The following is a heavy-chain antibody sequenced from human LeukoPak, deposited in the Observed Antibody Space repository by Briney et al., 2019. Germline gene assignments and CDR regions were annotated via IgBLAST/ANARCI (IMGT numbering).Heavy chain of an antibody. V-gene: IGHV1-2*02. CDR1: GYTFTSYG. Sequence: KPGASVKVSCKASGYTFTSYGISWVRQAPGQGLEWMGWINPNSGGTNYAQKFQGRVTMTRDTSISTAYMELSRLRSDDTAVYYCARHCGGDCYYLQHWGQGTLVTVSS. CDR3: ARHCGGDCYYLQH. J-gene: IGHJ1*01. D-gene: IGHD2-21*02. CDR2: INPNSGGT.